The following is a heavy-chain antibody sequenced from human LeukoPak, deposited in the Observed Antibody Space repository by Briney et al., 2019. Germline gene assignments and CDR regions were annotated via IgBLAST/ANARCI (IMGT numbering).Heavy chain of an antibody. CDR2: IYHSGST. D-gene: IGHD3-9*01. V-gene: IGHV4-4*02. Sequence: PSETLSLTCAVSGGSISTSNWWSWVRQPPGKGLEWIGEIYHSGSTNYNPSLKSRVTISVDKSRSQFSLKLSSVTAADTAVYYCAREAGYSSAPFDPWGQGTLVTVSS. CDR3: AREAGYSSAPFDP. CDR1: GGSISTSNW. J-gene: IGHJ5*02.